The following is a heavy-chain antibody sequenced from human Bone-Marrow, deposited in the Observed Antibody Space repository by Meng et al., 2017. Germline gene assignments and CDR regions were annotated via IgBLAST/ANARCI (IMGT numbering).Heavy chain of an antibody. D-gene: IGHD4-17*01. J-gene: IGHJ6*02. CDR3: ARDSTPVTTGMDV. CDR1: GFTFSSYS. V-gene: IGHV3-48*04. CDR2: MSRSGTLI. Sequence: GGSLRLSCAASGFTFSSYSMNWVRQAPGKGLEWVSYMSRSGTLIYYADSVKGRFTISRDNAKNSLYLQMNSLRAEDTAVYYCARDSTPVTTGMDVWGQGTTVTVSS.